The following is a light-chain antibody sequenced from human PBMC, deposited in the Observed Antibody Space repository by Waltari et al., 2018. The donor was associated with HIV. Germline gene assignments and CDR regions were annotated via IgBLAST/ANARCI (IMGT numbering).Light chain of an antibody. CDR2: GAS. J-gene: IGKJ5*01. V-gene: IGKV3-20*01. CDR1: QSVSSSY. Sequence: SVFTQSPGTLSLSPGDRATLSCRARQSVSSSYLAGYQQKPGQAPRLLIYGASSRATGIPDRFSGSGSGTDFTLTISRLEPEDFAVYYCQQYGSSSITFGQGTRLEIK. CDR3: QQYGSSSIT.